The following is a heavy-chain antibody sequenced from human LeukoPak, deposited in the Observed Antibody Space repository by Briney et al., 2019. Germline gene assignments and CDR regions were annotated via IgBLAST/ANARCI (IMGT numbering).Heavy chain of an antibody. CDR2: INPNSGGT. J-gene: IGHJ6*03. V-gene: IGHV1-2*02. CDR3: ARVSRVGSSSWYVNYYYYYMDV. D-gene: IGHD6-13*01. Sequence: ASVKVSCKASGYTFTSYYMHWVRQAPGQGLEWMGWINPNSGGTNYAQKFQGRVTMTRDTSISTAYMELSRLRSDDTAVYYCARVSRVGSSSWYVNYYYYYMDVWGKGTTVTISS. CDR1: GYTFTSYY.